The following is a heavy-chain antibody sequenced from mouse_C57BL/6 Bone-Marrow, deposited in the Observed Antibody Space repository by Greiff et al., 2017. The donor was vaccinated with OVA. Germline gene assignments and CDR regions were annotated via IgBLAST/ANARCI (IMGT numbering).Heavy chain of an antibody. CDR2: IDPSDSYT. Sequence: QVQLQQPGAELVRPGTSVKLSCKASGYTFTSYWMHWVKQRPGQGLEWIGVIDPSDSYTNYNQKFKGKATLTVDTSSSTAYMQLRSLTSEDSAVYDCARWDGYYVRAYAMDDWGKGTSVTVSS. CDR3: ARWDGYYVRAYAMDD. V-gene: IGHV1-59*01. D-gene: IGHD2-3*01. CDR1: GYTFTSYW. J-gene: IGHJ4*01.